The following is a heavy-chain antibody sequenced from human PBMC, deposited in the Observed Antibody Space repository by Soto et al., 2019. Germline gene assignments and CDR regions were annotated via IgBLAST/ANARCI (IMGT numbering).Heavy chain of an antibody. D-gene: IGHD3-22*01. Sequence: GGSLRLSCAGSGFAFSSYWIHWVRQVPWKGLVWVAVIWYDGSNKYYADSVKGRFTISRDNSKNTLYLQMDSLRVEDTAVYYCGKVADSGYYTVEGWGQGTLVTVSS. J-gene: IGHJ4*02. CDR3: GKVADSGYYTVEG. CDR1: GFAFSSYW. CDR2: IWYDGSNK. V-gene: IGHV3-33*06.